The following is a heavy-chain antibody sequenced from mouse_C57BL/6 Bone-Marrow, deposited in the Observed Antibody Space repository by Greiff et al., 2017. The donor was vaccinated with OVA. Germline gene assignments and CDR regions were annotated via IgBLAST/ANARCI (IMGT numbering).Heavy chain of an antibody. CDR2: IDPSDSYT. Sequence: QVQLKESGAELVMPGASVKLSCKASGYTFTSYWMHWVKQRPGQGLEWIGEIDPSDSYTNYNQKFKGKSTLTVDKSSSTAYMQLSSLTSEDSAVYYCAREYYGSSYGYWGQGTTLTVSA. CDR1: GYTFTSYW. V-gene: IGHV1-69*01. J-gene: IGHJ2*01. D-gene: IGHD1-1*01. CDR3: AREYYGSSYGY.